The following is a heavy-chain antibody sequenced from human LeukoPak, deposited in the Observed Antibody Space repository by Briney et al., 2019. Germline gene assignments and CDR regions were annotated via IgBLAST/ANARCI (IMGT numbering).Heavy chain of an antibody. D-gene: IGHD1-26*01. Sequence: SETLSLTCAVSGGSISSSNWWSWVRQPPGKGLEWIGEIYHSGSTNYNPSLKSRVTISVDKSKNQFSLKLSSVTAADTAVYYCARTSIVGATHWFDPWGQGTLVTVSS. J-gene: IGHJ5*02. CDR1: GGSISSSNW. CDR2: IYHSGST. V-gene: IGHV4-4*02. CDR3: ARTSIVGATHWFDP.